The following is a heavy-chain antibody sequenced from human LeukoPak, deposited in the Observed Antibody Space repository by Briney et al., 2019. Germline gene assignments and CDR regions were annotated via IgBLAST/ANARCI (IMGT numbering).Heavy chain of an antibody. CDR1: GGSISSYY. V-gene: IGHV4-59*01. D-gene: IGHD6-19*01. J-gene: IGHJ4*02. CDR3: ARGDKRYSSGWYNY. CDR2: IYYSGST. Sequence: SETLSLTCTVSGGSISSYYWSWIRQPPGKGLEWIGYIYYSGSTNYNPSLKSRVTISVDTSKNQFSLKLSSVTAADTAVYYYARGDKRYSSGWYNYWGQGTLVTVSS.